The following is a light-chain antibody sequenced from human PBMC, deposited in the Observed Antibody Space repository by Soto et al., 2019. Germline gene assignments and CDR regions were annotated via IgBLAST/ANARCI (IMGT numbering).Light chain of an antibody. V-gene: IGLV2-11*01. Sequence: QSALTQPPSASGSPGQSVTISCTGTSSDVGGYNYVSWYQQHPGKAPKVIIYDVSERPAGVPDRFSGSKSGNTASLTISGLQAEDEADYSCCSFAGSYTYVFGGGTKLTVL. CDR2: DVS. CDR1: SSDVGGYNY. J-gene: IGLJ7*01. CDR3: CSFAGSYTYV.